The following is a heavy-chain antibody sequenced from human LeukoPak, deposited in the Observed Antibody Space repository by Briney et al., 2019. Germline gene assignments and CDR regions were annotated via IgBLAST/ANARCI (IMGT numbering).Heavy chain of an antibody. J-gene: IGHJ1*01. CDR1: GYTFTGYY. CDR3: ARDIVVVVAATRRSYFQH. Sequence: ASVKVSCKASGYTFTGYYMHWVRQAPAQGLEWMGWINPNSGGTNYAQKFQGRVTMTRDTSISTAYMELSRLRSDDTAVYYCARDIVVVVAATRRSYFQHWGQGTLVTVSS. D-gene: IGHD2-15*01. V-gene: IGHV1-2*02. CDR2: INPNSGGT.